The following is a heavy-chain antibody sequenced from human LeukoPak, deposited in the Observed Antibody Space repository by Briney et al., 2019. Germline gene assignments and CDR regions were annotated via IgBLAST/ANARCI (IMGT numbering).Heavy chain of an antibody. J-gene: IGHJ6*02. CDR2: ISSSSRYI. Sequence: GGSLRLSCAASGFTFSRYSMNWVRQAPGKGQEWVSSISSSSRYIYYADSVKGRFTISRDNAKNSLYLQMNSLRAEDTAVYYCARVERDCSGGSCYYYYYAMDVWGQGTTVTVSS. V-gene: IGHV3-21*01. D-gene: IGHD2-15*01. CDR3: ARVERDCSGGSCYYYYYAMDV. CDR1: GFTFSRYS.